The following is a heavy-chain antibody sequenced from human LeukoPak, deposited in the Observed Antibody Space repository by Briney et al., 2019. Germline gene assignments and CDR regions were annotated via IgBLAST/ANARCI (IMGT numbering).Heavy chain of an antibody. CDR1: GGSISSYY. J-gene: IGHJ4*02. V-gene: IGHV4-59*08. Sequence: PSETLSLTCTVSGGSISSYYWSWIRQPPGKGLEWIGYIYYSGSTNYNPSLKSRVTISVDTSKNQFSLKLSSVTAADTAVYYCARHALSYDYVWGSYRYTGFYFDYWGQGTLVTASS. CDR3: ARHALSYDYVWGSYRYTGFYFDY. D-gene: IGHD3-16*02. CDR2: IYYSGST.